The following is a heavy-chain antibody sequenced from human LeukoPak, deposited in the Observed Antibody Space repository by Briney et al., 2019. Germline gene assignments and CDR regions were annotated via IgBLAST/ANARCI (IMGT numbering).Heavy chain of an antibody. CDR3: SGPDYYGSGSYYPHIDY. Sequence: PGGSLRLSCAASGFTFSSYSMNWVRQAPGKGLEGVSSISSSSSYIYYADSVKGRFTISRDNAKNSLYLQMNSLKTEDTAVYYCSGPDYYGSGSYYPHIDYWGQGTLVTVSS. CDR1: GFTFSSYS. J-gene: IGHJ4*02. D-gene: IGHD3-10*01. V-gene: IGHV3-21*03. CDR2: ISSSSSYI.